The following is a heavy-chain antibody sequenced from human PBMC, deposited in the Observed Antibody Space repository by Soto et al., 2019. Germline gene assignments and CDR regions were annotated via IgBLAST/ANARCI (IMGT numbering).Heavy chain of an antibody. Sequence: QVHLVQSGAEVKKPGASVKVSCKGSGYAFTTYGITWVRQAPGQGLEWMGWISAHNGNTNYAQKPQGRGTVTRDTSPSTAYMELRSLSSDDTAVYYCERGRYGDYWGQGALVTVSS. V-gene: IGHV1-18*01. D-gene: IGHD1-1*01. CDR3: ERGRYGDY. CDR2: ISAHNGNT. J-gene: IGHJ4*02. CDR1: GYAFTTYG.